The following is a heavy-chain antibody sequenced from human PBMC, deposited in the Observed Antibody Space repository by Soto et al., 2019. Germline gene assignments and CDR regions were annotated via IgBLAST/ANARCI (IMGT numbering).Heavy chain of an antibody. J-gene: IGHJ4*02. V-gene: IGHV3-7*03. CDR2: IKQDGSEK. CDR3: ARDIPPYYYDSSGYYVPFDY. D-gene: IGHD3-22*01. CDR1: GFTFSSYW. Sequence: GGSLRLSCAASGFTFSSYWMSWVRQAPGKGLEWVANIKQDGSEKYYVDSVKGRFTISRDNAKNSLYLQMNSLRAEDTAVYYCARDIPPYYYDSSGYYVPFDYWGQGTLVTVS.